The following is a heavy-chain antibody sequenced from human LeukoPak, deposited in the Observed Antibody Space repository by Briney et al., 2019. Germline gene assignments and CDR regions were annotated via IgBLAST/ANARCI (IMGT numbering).Heavy chain of an antibody. J-gene: IGHJ4*02. CDR1: EFTFSRYG. V-gene: IGHV3-30*02. CDR3: AKDIGPSSRYSSNGFDY. D-gene: IGHD6-13*01. CDR2: IRYDGSNK. Sequence: GSLRLSCAASEFTFSRYGMHWVRQAPGKGLEWVAFIRYDGSNKYYADSVKGRFTISRDNSRNTLYMQMNSLRAEDTALYYCAKDIGPSSRYSSNGFDYWGQGTLVTVSS.